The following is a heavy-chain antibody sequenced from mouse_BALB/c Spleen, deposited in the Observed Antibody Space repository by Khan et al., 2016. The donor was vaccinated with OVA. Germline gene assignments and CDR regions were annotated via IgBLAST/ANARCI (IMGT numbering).Heavy chain of an antibody. CDR2: IFPGTGTT. Sequence: VQLQESGAELVKPGASVKLSCKTSGYTFTSYWIQWVKQRPGQGLGWIGQIFPGTGTTYYNENFKGKATLTVDTSSNTAYMQFSSLTSEDSAVYFRARGYFGNYEFAYWGQGTLVTVSP. CDR3: ARGYFGNYEFAY. D-gene: IGHD2-1*01. V-gene: IGHV1S132*01. J-gene: IGHJ3*01. CDR1: GYTFTSYW.